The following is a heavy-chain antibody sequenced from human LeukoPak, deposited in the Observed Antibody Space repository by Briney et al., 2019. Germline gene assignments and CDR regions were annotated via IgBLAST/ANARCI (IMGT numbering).Heavy chain of an antibody. J-gene: IGHJ4*02. D-gene: IGHD4-17*01. CDR1: GYTFTNYG. V-gene: IGHV1-18*01. CDR3: AREGRTVTTFVY. CDR2: ISAYNGYT. Sequence: GASVKVSCKASGYTFTNYGFSWVRQAPGQGLEWMGWISAYNGYTDYAQKFQFRVTMTTDTSTSTAYMELRSLRSDDTAVYYCAREGRTVTTFVYWGQGTLITVSS.